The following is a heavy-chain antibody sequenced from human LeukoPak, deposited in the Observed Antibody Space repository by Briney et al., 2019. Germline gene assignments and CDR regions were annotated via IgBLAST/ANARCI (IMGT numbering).Heavy chain of an antibody. J-gene: IGHJ4*01. V-gene: IGHV4-59*08. Sequence: PSETLSLTCTVSGGSINNFYWSWIRQSPGKGLEWIGYVHSSGRTDYNPSLRSRVSMSADTSKSQLSLRLTSVTAADTAVYFSARHDEECPGEYCFLLSFDYWGPGSLVTVSS. D-gene: IGHD2-8*02. CDR2: VHSSGRT. CDR1: GGSINNFY. CDR3: ARHDEECPGEYCFLLSFDY.